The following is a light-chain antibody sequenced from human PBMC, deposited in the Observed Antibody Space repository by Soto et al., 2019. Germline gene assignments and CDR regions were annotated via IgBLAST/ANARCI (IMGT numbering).Light chain of an antibody. CDR2: GVN. CDR3: TSYAGSNNPVV. Sequence: QSVLTQPPSASGSPGQSVTISCTGTSSDVGSYNYVSWYHQHPDKAPKLIIYGVNERPSGVPDRFSGSKSGNTASLTVSGLQAEDEADYYCTSYAGSNNPVVFGGGTKVTVL. V-gene: IGLV2-8*01. CDR1: SSDVGSYNY. J-gene: IGLJ3*02.